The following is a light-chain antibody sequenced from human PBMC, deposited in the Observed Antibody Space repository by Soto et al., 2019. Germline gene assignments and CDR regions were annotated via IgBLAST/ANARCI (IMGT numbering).Light chain of an antibody. CDR3: QHYNSYSEA. CDR2: KAS. V-gene: IGKV1-5*03. Sequence: DIQMTQCPSTLSASVGDRVTITCRASQSISSWLAWYQQKPGKAPKLLIYKASTLKSGVPSRFSGSGSGTEFTLTISSLQPDDFATYYRQHYNSYSEAFGQGTKVDIK. CDR1: QSISSW. J-gene: IGKJ1*01.